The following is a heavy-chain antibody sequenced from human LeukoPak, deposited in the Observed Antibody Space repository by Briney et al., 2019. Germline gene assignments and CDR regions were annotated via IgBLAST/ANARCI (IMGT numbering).Heavy chain of an antibody. D-gene: IGHD3-10*01. J-gene: IGHJ4*02. CDR2: IYSGGST. CDR1: GFTVSSNY. V-gene: IGHV3-53*01. Sequence: GGSLRLSCAASGFTVSSNYMSWVRQAPGKGLEWVSVIYSGGSTYYADSVKGRFTISRDNSKNTLYLQMNSLRAEDTAVYYCARDEYGSGSFDYWGQGTLATVSS. CDR3: ARDEYGSGSFDY.